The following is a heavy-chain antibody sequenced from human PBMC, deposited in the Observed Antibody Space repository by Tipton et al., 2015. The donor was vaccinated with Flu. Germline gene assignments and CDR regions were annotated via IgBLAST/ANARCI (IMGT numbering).Heavy chain of an antibody. J-gene: IGHJ3*02. CDR1: GFSVGTNY. V-gene: IGHV3-53*01. CDR2: IYSGDNT. CDR3: AKERGTGYCIGATCHDAFDI. Sequence: VQLVQSGGGVIQPGGSLRLSCAASGFSVGTNYMSWVRQAPGKGLEWVSLIYSGDNTYYADSVKGRFTISRDMSNNALILQMNSLRAEDTAMYYCAKERGTGYCIGATCHDAFDIWGQGTMVTVSS. D-gene: IGHD2-15*01.